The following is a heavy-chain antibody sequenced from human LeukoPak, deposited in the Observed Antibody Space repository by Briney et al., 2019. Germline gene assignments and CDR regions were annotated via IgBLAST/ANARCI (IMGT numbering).Heavy chain of an antibody. J-gene: IGHJ6*03. V-gene: IGHV3-7*01. Sequence: GRSLRLSCAASGFPFDDYAMDWVRQAPGKGLEWVANLKQDGSEKYYVDSVKGRFTISRDNAKNSLYLQMNSLRAEDTAVYYCARDTSSSWPLRYYYYMDVWGKGTTVTVSS. D-gene: IGHD6-13*01. CDR2: LKQDGSEK. CDR3: ARDTSSSWPLRYYYYMDV. CDR1: GFPFDDYA.